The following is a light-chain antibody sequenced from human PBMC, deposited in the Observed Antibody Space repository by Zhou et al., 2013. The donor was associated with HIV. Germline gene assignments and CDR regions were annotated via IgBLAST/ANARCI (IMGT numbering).Light chain of an antibody. CDR1: QSISTN. J-gene: IGKJ4*01. CDR3: QQYSDWPVT. V-gene: IGKV3-15*01. CDR2: GAS. Sequence: ELVLTQSPATLSLSPGERVTLSCRASQSISTNVAWYQQKPGQAPRLLIYGASTRATGGPARFSGSGSGTKFTLTVSSMQSEDFAVYYCQQYSDWPVTFGGGTKVEI.